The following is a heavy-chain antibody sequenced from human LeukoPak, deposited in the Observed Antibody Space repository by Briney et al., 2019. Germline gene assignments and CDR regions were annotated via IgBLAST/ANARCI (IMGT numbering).Heavy chain of an antibody. CDR2: ISGSGGST. CDR1: GFSFSSYA. Sequence: GGSLRLSCAVSGFSFSSYAMSWVRQAPGKGLEWVSGISGSGGSTYYAESVKGRFTISRDNSKNTLYLQMNSLRADDTAVYYCARRALSYYYYGVDVWGQGTTVTVSS. V-gene: IGHV3-23*01. J-gene: IGHJ6*02. D-gene: IGHD3-10*01. CDR3: ARRALSYYYYGVDV.